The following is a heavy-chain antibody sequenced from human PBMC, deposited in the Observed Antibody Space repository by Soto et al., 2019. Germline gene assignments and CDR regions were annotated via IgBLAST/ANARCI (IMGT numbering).Heavy chain of an antibody. CDR2: ISYDGSNK. J-gene: IGHJ4*02. V-gene: IGHV3-30-3*01. CDR1: GFTFSSYV. Sequence: QVQLVESGGGVVQPGRSLRLSCAASGFTFSSYVMHWVRQAPGKGLEWVAVISYDGSNKYYADSVKGRFTISRDNSKNTLYLQMNSLRAEDTAVYYCARAAGDYWGQGTLVTVSS. CDR3: ARAAGDY.